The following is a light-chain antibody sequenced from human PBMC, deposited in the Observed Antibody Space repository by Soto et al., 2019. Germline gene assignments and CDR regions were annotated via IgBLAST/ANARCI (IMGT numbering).Light chain of an antibody. V-gene: IGKV1-33*01. CDR3: QQYDSLRT. Sequence: DIQMTQSPSSLSASVGDRVTITCQASQDIDNYLNWYQQKPGKAPKLLIYDASNLETGVPSRFSGSGSGTDFTFTISSLQPEDIATYYCQQYDSLRTFGQGTKVEIK. CDR2: DAS. J-gene: IGKJ1*01. CDR1: QDIDNY.